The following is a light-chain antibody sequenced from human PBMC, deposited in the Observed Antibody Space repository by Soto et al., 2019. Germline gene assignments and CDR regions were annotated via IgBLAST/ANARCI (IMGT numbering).Light chain of an antibody. CDR1: QSVSSY. CDR2: NSS. Sequence: EIVLTQSPATLSLSPGERATLSCRASQSVSSYLAWFQQKPGQAPRLLIYNSSNRATGIPARFSGSGSGTDFTLTIGSLEPEDFAVYYCHQRNSWPWTFGQGTKVEIK. J-gene: IGKJ1*01. V-gene: IGKV3-11*01. CDR3: HQRNSWPWT.